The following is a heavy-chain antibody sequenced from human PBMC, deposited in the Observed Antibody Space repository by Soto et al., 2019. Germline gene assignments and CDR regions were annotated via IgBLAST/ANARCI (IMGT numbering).Heavy chain of an antibody. Sequence: TLSLTCTVTGGSISSGGYYWSWIRQHPGKGLEWIGYIYHSGSTYYNPSLKSRVTISVDTSKNQFSLKLSSVTAADTAVYYCARAFDASGAQFDYWGQGTLLTVSS. CDR3: ARAFDASGAQFDY. D-gene: IGHD2-2*01. CDR1: GGSISSGGYY. V-gene: IGHV4-31*03. J-gene: IGHJ4*02. CDR2: IYHSGST.